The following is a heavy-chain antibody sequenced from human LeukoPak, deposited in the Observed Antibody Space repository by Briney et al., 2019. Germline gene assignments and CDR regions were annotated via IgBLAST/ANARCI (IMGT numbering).Heavy chain of an antibody. D-gene: IGHD4-11*01. CDR3: ARGLRVTTFHWFDP. CDR1: GGSISSHY. CDR2: IYYSGST. Sequence: SETLSLTCTVSGGSISSHYWSWFRQPPGKGLEWIGYIYYSGSTNYNPSLKSRVTISVDTSKNQFSLKLSSVTAADTAVYYCARGLRVTTFHWFDPWGQGTLVTVSS. V-gene: IGHV4-59*11. J-gene: IGHJ5*02.